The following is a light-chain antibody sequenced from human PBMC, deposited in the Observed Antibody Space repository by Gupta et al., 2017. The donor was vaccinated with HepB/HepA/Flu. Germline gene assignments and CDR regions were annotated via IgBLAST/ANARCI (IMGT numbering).Light chain of an antibody. CDR2: DAS. CDR1: QSVSSY. V-gene: IGKV3-11*01. J-gene: IGKJ1*01. CDR3: QQRSNRPPWT. Sequence: EIVLTQSPATLSLSPGDRATISCRASQSVSSYLAWYQQKPGQAPRLLIYDASNRATGIPARFSGSGSGTDFTLTISSLEPEDFAVYYCQQRSNRPPWTFGQGTKVEIK.